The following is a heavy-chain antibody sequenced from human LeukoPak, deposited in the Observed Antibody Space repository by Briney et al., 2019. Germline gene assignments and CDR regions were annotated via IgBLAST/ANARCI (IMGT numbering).Heavy chain of an antibody. J-gene: IGHJ4*02. CDR1: GYTFTSYY. CDR2: INPNSGGT. V-gene: IGHV1-2*02. CDR3: ARSFRIVVVPAAIDFDY. Sequence: ASVKVSCKASGYTFTSYYMHWVRQAPGQGLEWMGWINPNSGGTNYAQKFQGRVTMTRDTSISTAYMELSRLRSDDTAVYYCARSFRIVVVPAAIDFDYWGQGTLVTVSS. D-gene: IGHD2-2*02.